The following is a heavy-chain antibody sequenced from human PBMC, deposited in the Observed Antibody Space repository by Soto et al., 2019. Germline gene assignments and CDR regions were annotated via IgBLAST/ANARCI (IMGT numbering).Heavy chain of an antibody. V-gene: IGHV4-59*08. Sequence: SETLSLSCTVSGDSISTDYWSWIRQSPGKGLEWIGFIYYGGSTNYNSSLKSRVTISVDTPKNQFSLKLSSVTAADTAVYYCAKNWNWGSLVHWGQGTLVTVSS. CDR2: IYYGGST. CDR3: AKNWNWGSLVH. D-gene: IGHD7-27*01. J-gene: IGHJ4*02. CDR1: GDSISTDY.